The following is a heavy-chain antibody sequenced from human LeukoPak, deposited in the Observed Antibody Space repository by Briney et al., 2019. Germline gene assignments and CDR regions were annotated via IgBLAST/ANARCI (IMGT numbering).Heavy chain of an antibody. J-gene: IGHJ3*02. Sequence: NPGGSLRLSCAASGFTFSSYSMNWVRQAPGKGLEWVSSISSSSYIYYADSVKGRFTISRDNAKNSLYLQMNSLRADDTAVYYCARVRINDGGRVLDASDIWGQGTMVTVSS. CDR1: GFTFSSYS. V-gene: IGHV3-21*04. D-gene: IGHD2-15*01. CDR2: ISSSSYI. CDR3: ARVRINDGGRVLDASDI.